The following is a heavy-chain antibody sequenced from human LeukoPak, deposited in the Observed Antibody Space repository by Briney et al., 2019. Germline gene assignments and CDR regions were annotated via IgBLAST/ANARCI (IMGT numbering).Heavy chain of an antibody. CDR2: IRSKAYGATT. D-gene: IGHD6-19*01. Sequence: GGSLRLSCATSGFTFGDYAMSWVRQAPGKGLEWVGLIRSKAYGATTEYAASVKGRFTISRDDSKSIAYLQMNSLKTEDTAVYYCTRCSSGWWHADFDYWGQGTLVTVSS. CDR1: GFTFGDYA. CDR3: TRCSSGWWHADFDY. J-gene: IGHJ4*02. V-gene: IGHV3-49*04.